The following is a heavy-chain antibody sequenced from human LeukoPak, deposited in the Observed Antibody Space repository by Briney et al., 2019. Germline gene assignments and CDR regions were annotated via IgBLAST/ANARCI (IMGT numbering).Heavy chain of an antibody. V-gene: IGHV1-2*02. CDR3: ARTGSSVYSPYDY. D-gene: IGHD3-22*01. J-gene: IGHJ4*02. CDR2: INPNSGDT. Sequence: ASVQVSCKASGYTFTGYYMHWVRQAPGQGLEWMGWINPNSGDTKYAQKLQGRVTMTTDTSTSTAYMELRSLRSDDTAVYYCARTGSSVYSPYDYWGQGDLVSVSS. CDR1: GYTFTGYY.